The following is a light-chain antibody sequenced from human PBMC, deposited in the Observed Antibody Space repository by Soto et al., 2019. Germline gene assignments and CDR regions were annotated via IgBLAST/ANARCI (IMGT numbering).Light chain of an antibody. V-gene: IGLV1-40*01. CDR2: DNT. CDR1: SSNIGAGYD. J-gene: IGLJ3*02. CDR3: SSYTSSSTPNWV. Sequence: QSVLTQPPSVSGAPGQRVTISCTGSSSNIGAGYDVHWYQQLPGTAPKLLISDNTNRPSGVPDRFSASKSGTSASLAITGLQAEDEADYYCSSYTSSSTPNWVFGGGTKLTVL.